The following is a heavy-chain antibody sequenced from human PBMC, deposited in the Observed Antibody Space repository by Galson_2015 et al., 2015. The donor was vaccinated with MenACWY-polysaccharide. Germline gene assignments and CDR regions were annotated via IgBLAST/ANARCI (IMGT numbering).Heavy chain of an antibody. V-gene: IGHV2-5*02. CDR3: VRLLGGVSFDS. CDR2: IYWDGDK. D-gene: IGHD1-26*01. Sequence: TLSLTCSFSGFSVTATGVGVGWIRQPPGTAPEWLAHIYWDGDKSFSPSLGGRLTITKDTSRDQVVLTMTDMDPVDTATYYCVRLLGGVSFDSWGQGTL. J-gene: IGHJ4*02. CDR1: GFSVTATGVG.